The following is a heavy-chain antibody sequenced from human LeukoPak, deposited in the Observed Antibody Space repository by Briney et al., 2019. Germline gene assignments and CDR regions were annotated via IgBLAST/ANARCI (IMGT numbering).Heavy chain of an antibody. CDR1: GGSISSYY. D-gene: IGHD3-22*01. J-gene: IGHJ4*02. CDR3: ARRRALGYYDSSGYFPAFDY. CDR2: IYYSGST. Sequence: SETLSLTCTVSGGSISSYYWGWIRQPPGKGLEWIGSIYYSGSTYYNPSLKSRVTISVDTSKNQFSLKLSSVTAADTAVYYCARRRALGYYDSSGYFPAFDYWGQGTLVTVSS. V-gene: IGHV4-39*01.